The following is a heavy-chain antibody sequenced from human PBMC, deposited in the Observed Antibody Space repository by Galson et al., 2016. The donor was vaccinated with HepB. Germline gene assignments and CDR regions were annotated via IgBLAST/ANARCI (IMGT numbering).Heavy chain of an antibody. CDR3: AKDFSSSWFYYMDV. CDR2: INHSGNT. CDR1: GGSFSGYY. J-gene: IGHJ6*03. Sequence: SETLSLTCAVYGGSFSGYYWSWIRQSPGKGLEWIGEINHSGNTRYNLSLNRRVTISIDTSKNQFSLKLSSVTAADTAVYYCAKDFSSSWFYYMDVWGKGTTVTVSS. V-gene: IGHV4-34*01. D-gene: IGHD6-6*01.